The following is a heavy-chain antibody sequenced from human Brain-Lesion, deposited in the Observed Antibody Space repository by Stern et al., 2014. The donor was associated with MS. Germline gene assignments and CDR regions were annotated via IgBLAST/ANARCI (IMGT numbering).Heavy chain of an antibody. D-gene: IGHD6-19*01. CDR3: AKWPHHIAVAGTRYFQH. Sequence: EVHLVESGGGLVQPGGSLRLSCAASGFSFSTYAMRWVRQTPGKGLQWVSVIRGRGGSTYYADSVKGRFTISGDHSKNTLYLQMDSLRADDTAVYYCAKWPHHIAVAGTRYFQHWGQGTLVTVSS. CDR1: GFSFSTYA. J-gene: IGHJ1*01. V-gene: IGHV3-23*04. CDR2: IRGRGGST.